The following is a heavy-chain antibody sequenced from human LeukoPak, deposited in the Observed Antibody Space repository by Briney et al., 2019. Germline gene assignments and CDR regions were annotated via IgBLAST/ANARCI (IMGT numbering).Heavy chain of an antibody. Sequence: ASVKVSCKASGYTFTSYYMHWVRQAPGQGLEWMGIINPSGGSTSYAQKFQGRVTMTRDTSTSTVYMELSSLRSEDTAVYYRARDHYYDSSGYYSPFDYWGQGTLVTVSS. V-gene: IGHV1-46*03. CDR2: INPSGGST. D-gene: IGHD3-22*01. J-gene: IGHJ4*02. CDR3: ARDHYYDSSGYYSPFDY. CDR1: GYTFTSYY.